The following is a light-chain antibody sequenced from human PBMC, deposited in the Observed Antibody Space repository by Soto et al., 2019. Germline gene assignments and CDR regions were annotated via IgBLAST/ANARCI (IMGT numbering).Light chain of an antibody. J-gene: IGKJ2*01. V-gene: IGKV2-30*01. CDR3: MQSTHWPHT. CDR2: KVS. CDR1: QSLVYSDGNTF. Sequence: DVVLTQSPLSLPVTIGQPASISCTSSQSLVYSDGNTFLSWFHQRPGQSPRRLIYKVSNRGSGVPDRFSGSGSGSDFTLKISRVEAEDVGIYYCMQSTHWPHTFGQGTKLEI.